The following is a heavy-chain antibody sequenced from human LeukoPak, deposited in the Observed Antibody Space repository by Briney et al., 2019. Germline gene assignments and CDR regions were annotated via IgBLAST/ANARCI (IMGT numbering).Heavy chain of an antibody. CDR1: GFTFSSYS. D-gene: IGHD3-22*01. Sequence: PGGSLRLSCAASGFTFSSYSMNWVRQAPGKGLEWVSSISSSSSYIYYADSVKGRFTISRDNAKNSLYLQMNSLRAEDTAVYYCARDTTYYYDSSGYYGGWFDPWGQGTLVTVSS. CDR3: ARDTTYYYDSSGYYGGWFDP. V-gene: IGHV3-21*01. CDR2: ISSSSSYI. J-gene: IGHJ5*02.